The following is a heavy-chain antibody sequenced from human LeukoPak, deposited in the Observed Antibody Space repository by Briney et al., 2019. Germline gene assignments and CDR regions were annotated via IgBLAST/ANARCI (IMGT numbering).Heavy chain of an antibody. CDR1: GGSFSGYY. CDR2: INHSGST. V-gene: IGHV4-34*01. Sequence: SETLSLTCAVYGGSFSGYYWSWIRQPPGKGLEWIGEINHSGSTNYNPSLKSRVTISVDTSKNQFSLKLSSVTAADTAVYYCARDPQLRYWGQGTLVTVSS. J-gene: IGHJ4*02. CDR3: ARDPQLRY.